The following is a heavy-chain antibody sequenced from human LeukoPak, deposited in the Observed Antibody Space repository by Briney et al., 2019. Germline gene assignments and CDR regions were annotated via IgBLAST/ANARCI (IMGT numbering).Heavy chain of an antibody. J-gene: IGHJ4*02. CDR3: AGTDFDY. V-gene: IGHV3-30*03. Sequence: PGGSLRLSCAASGFTFSSYGMHWVRQAPGKGLEWVAVISYDGSNKYYADSVKGRFTISRDNSKNTLYLQMNSLRAEDTAVYYCAGTDFDYWGQGTLVTVSS. CDR1: GFTFSSYG. CDR2: ISYDGSNK. D-gene: IGHD2-8*02.